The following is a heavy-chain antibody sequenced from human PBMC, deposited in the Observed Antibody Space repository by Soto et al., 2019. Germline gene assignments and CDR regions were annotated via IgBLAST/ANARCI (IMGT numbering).Heavy chain of an antibody. V-gene: IGHV3-74*01. D-gene: IGHD3-22*01. CDR2: INSDESTT. CDR1: GFSFSNYW. Sequence: GGSLRLSCAASGFSFSNYWMHWVRQAPGKGLVWVSRINSDESTTNYADSVKGRFTISRDNAKNTLYLHMSSLRVDDTAVYYCARGASRGYYYVSLDHWGQGTQVTVSS. J-gene: IGHJ4*02. CDR3: ARGASRGYYYVSLDH.